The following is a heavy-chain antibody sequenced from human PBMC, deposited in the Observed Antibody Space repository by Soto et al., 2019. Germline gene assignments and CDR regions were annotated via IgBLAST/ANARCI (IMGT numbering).Heavy chain of an antibody. CDR1: GFIFDDYT. J-gene: IGHJ4*02. D-gene: IGHD2-2*02. CDR2: ISWDGIST. V-gene: IGHV3-43*01. CDR3: ATNRVPAAIRGSFDY. Sequence: EVQLVESGGSLLQPGGSLRLSVAASGFIFDDYTMHWVRQARGKGLEWVSVISWDGISTYYADSVKGRFTISRDNNKNSLYLQMTGLRTEDTALYYCATNRVPAAIRGSFDYWGQGTLVTVSS.